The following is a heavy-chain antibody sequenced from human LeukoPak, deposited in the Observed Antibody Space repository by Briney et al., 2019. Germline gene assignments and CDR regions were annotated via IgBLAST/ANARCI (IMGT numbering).Heavy chain of an antibody. Sequence: QPGGSLRLSCAASGFTFDDYAMHWVRHAPGKGLEWVSGISWNSGSICYADSVKGRFTISRDNAKNSLYLQMNSLRAEDTALYYCAKDIVQGNYYYYGMDVWGQGTTVTVSS. J-gene: IGHJ6*02. CDR2: ISWNSGSI. V-gene: IGHV3-9*01. CDR3: AKDIVQGNYYYYGMDV. CDR1: GFTFDDYA.